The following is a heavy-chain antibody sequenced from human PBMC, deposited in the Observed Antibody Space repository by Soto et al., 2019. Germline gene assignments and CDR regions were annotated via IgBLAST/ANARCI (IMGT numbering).Heavy chain of an antibody. CDR2: ISPYNGTT. V-gene: IGHV1-18*04. J-gene: IGHJ6*02. D-gene: IGHD1-1*01. Sequence: ASVKVSCKASGYTFTTYGISWVRQAPGQGLEWMGWISPYNGTTKYAEKFQGEMTMTADTATSTAYMDLRSLRSDDTAVYYCARDGERDTGLNFYYYLHGMDAWGQGTRVTVSS. CDR3: ARDGERDTGLNFYYYLHGMDA. CDR1: GYTFTTYG.